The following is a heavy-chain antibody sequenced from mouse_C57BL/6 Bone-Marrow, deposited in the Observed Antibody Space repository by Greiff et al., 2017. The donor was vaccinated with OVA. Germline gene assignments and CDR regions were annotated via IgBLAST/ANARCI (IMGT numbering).Heavy chain of an antibody. CDR1: GFSLSTSGMG. CDR3: ARSLYYDYDVGFAY. CDR2: IYWDDDK. Sequence: QVTLKESGPGILQPSQTLSLTCSFSGFSLSTSGMGVSWIRQPSGKGLEWLAHIYWDDDKRYNPSLKSRLTISKDTSRNQVFLKITSVDTADTATYYCARSLYYDYDVGFAYWGQGTLVTVSA. V-gene: IGHV8-12*01. J-gene: IGHJ3*01. D-gene: IGHD2-4*01.